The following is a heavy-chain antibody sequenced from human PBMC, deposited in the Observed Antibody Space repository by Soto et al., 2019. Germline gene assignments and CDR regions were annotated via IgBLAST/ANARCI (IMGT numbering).Heavy chain of an antibody. CDR2: IIPLTETP. J-gene: IGHJ4*02. V-gene: IGHV1-69*01. CDR3: AIGTRNRWTWDF. D-gene: IGHD1-1*01. Sequence: QVQVVQSGAEVKKPGSSVKVSCKASGGIFSNYAISWVRQAPGHGLEWVGGIIPLTETPVYAQTVQGRLNITADEIPSAAYMELSRLRSDDTAVYYCAIGTRNRWTWDFWGQGTLVTVSS. CDR1: GGIFSNYA.